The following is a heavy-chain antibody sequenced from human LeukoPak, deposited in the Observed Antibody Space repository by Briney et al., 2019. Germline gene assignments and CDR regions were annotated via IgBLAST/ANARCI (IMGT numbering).Heavy chain of an antibody. D-gene: IGHD5-24*01. CDR2: ISGSADNT. CDR1: GFIFDNYA. V-gene: IGHV3-23*01. Sequence: PGGSLRLSCVASGFIFDNYALSWVRQAPGKGLEWVSGISGSADNTYYAASVTGRFTISRDISKNTVYLQMNNLRVDDTAVYYCAKGPKLGDGFHCDYWGQGTLVTVSS. CDR3: AKGPKLGDGFHCDY. J-gene: IGHJ4*02.